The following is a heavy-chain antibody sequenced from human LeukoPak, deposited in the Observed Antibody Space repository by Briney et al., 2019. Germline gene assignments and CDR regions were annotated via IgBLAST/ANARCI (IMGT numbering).Heavy chain of an antibody. CDR1: GYSFTSYW. Sequence: GASLQISCKGSGYSFTSYWIGWGRQLPGKGLEWMGIIYPDDSDTRYSPSFEGQVIISVDKSISTAYLQWSSLKASDTATYYCARHGHCTNGVCYSNYYYYMDVWGKGTTVTVSS. CDR2: IYPDDSDT. V-gene: IGHV5-51*01. CDR3: ARHGHCTNGVCYSNYYYYMDV. D-gene: IGHD2-8*01. J-gene: IGHJ6*03.